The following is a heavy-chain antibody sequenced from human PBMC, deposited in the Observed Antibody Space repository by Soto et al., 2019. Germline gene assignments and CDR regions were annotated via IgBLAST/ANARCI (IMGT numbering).Heavy chain of an antibody. D-gene: IGHD3-10*02. Sequence: SETLSLTCTVSGGSISTHCWSWVRQFPGRGLEWLGYVYYTGNSKHNPSLKGRVTVSIAPSKSQFSLELTSVTAADSAVYYCAGGYYYVGSGPYLYIYGMDVWDQGTTVTVSS. CDR2: VYYTGNS. CDR1: GGSISTHC. J-gene: IGHJ6*02. CDR3: AGGYYYVGSGPYLYIYGMDV. V-gene: IGHV4-59*11.